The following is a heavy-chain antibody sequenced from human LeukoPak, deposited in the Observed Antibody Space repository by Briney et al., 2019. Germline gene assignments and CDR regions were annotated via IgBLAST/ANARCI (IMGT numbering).Heavy chain of an antibody. Sequence: GSGPTLVNPTQILTLTCTFSGFSLTTSGVGVGWIRQPPGKALECLALIYWDNDRRYSPSLRSRLTITKDTSKNQVVLTMTNMDHVDTATYYCAHRVFQGAYGDSGIFDYWGQGTPVTVSS. D-gene: IGHD1-26*01. CDR1: GFSLTTSGVG. J-gene: IGHJ4*02. V-gene: IGHV2-5*02. CDR2: IYWDNDR. CDR3: AHRVFQGAYGDSGIFDY.